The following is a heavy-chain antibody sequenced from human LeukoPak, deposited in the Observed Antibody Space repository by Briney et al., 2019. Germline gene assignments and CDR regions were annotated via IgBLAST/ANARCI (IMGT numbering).Heavy chain of an antibody. CDR2: IYYSGST. J-gene: IGHJ4*02. V-gene: IGHV4-59*01. CDR1: GGSISSYY. D-gene: IGHD5-12*01. Sequence: SETLSLTCTVSGGSISSYYWSWIRQPPGKGLEWIGYIYYSGSTNYNLSLKSRVTISVDTSKNQFSLKLSSVTAADTAVYYCARLMATTDFDYWGQGTLVTVSS. CDR3: ARLMATTDFDY.